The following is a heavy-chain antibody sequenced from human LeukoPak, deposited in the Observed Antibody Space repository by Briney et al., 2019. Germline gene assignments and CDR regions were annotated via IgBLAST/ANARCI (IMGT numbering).Heavy chain of an antibody. CDR2: ISAYNGNT. CDR3: AREGSRVPAAQFDY. V-gene: IGHV1-18*01. D-gene: IGHD2-2*01. Sequence: ASVKVSCKASGYTFTSYGISWVRQAPGQGLEWMGWISAYNGNTNYAQKLQGRVAMTTDTSTSTAYMELRSLRSDDTAVYYCAREGSRVPAAQFDYWGQGTLVTVSS. J-gene: IGHJ4*02. CDR1: GYTFTSYG.